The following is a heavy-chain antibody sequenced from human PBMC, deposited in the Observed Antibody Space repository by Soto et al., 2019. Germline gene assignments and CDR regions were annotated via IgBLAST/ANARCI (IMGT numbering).Heavy chain of an antibody. V-gene: IGHV4-39*01. CDR2: IYYSGST. D-gene: IGHD3-9*01. Sequence: SSETLSLTCTVSGGSISSSSYYWGWIRQPPGKGLEWIGSIYYSGSTYYNPSLKSRVTISVDTSKNQFSLKLSSVTAADTAVYYCARRDYIEDILTGYYPNWFDPWGQGTLVTVPQ. CDR1: GGSISSSSYY. J-gene: IGHJ5*02. CDR3: ARRDYIEDILTGYYPNWFDP.